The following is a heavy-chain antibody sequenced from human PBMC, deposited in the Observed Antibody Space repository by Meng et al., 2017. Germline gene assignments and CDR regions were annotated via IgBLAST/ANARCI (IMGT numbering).Heavy chain of an antibody. CDR2: INPNSGGT. J-gene: IGHJ4*02. CDR3: ASELNTYGSGSYAY. V-gene: IGHV1-2*06. CDR1: GYTFTGYD. Sequence: QGQLVKSGAEVKKPGASVKVSCKASGYTFTGYDMHWVRQAPGQGLEWMGRINPNSGGTNYAQKFQGRVTMTRDTSISTAYMELSRLRSDDTAVYYCASELNTYGSGSYAYWGQGTLVTVSS. D-gene: IGHD3-10*01.